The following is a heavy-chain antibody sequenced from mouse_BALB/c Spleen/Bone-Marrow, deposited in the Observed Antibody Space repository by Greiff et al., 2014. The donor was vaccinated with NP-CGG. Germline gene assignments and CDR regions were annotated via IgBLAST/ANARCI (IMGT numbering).Heavy chain of an antibody. CDR3: AREGGYYGSLYAMDY. Sequence: EVQGLESGPELVKPGASVKMSCKASGYTFTSYVMHWVKQKPGQGLEWIGYINPYNDGTKYNEKFKGKATLTSDKPSSTAYMELSSLTSEDSAVYYCAREGGYYGSLYAMDYWGQGTSVTVSS. V-gene: IGHV1-14*01. CDR2: INPYNDGT. J-gene: IGHJ4*01. CDR1: GYTFTSYV. D-gene: IGHD1-1*01.